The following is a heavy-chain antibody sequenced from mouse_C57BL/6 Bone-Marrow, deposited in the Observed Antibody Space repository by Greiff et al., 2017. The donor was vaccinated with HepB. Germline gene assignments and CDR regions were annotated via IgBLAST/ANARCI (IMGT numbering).Heavy chain of an antibody. D-gene: IGHD1-1*01. CDR3: ARFITTSRGYYFDY. J-gene: IGHJ2*01. CDR1: GFSLTSYA. Sequence: VKLQESGPGLVAPSQSLSITCTVSGFSLTSYAISWVRQPPGKGLEWLGVIWTGGGTNYNSALKSRLSISKDNSKSQVFLKMNSLQTDDTARYYCARFITTSRGYYFDYWGQGTTLTVSS. CDR2: IWTGGGT. V-gene: IGHV2-9-1*01.